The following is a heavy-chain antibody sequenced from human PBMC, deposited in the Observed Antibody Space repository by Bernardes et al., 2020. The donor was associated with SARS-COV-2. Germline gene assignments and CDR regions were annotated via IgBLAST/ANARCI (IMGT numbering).Heavy chain of an antibody. CDR1: GFTFSTYG. CDR2: ISYDGSNK. Sequence: GGSLRLSCAASGFTFSTYGMHWVRQAPGKGLEWVAVISYDGSNKNYGDSVKGRFTISRDNSQNTLYLQMDSPRGEDTATYYCAKESEAYCLITSCHQKYYFDSWGQGTLVTVSS. CDR3: AKESEAYCLITSCHQKYYFDS. J-gene: IGHJ4*02. V-gene: IGHV3-30*18. D-gene: IGHD2-2*01.